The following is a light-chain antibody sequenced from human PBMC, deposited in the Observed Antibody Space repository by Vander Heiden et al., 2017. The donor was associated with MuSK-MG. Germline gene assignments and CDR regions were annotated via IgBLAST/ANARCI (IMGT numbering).Light chain of an antibody. CDR2: YKLDSDK. CDR1: SGINVGTYR. Sequence: QAVLTQPSSLSASPGASASLTCTLRSGINVGTYRIYWYQQKPGSPPQYLLRYKLDSDKQQGSGVPSRFAGSKDASDNAGTLLISGLQAEDEADYYCMIWHSSAVVFGGGTKLTVL. CDR3: MIWHSSAVV. J-gene: IGLJ2*01. V-gene: IGLV5-45*03.